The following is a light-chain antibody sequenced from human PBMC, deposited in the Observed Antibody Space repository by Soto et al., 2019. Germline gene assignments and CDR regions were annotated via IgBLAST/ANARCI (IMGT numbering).Light chain of an antibody. CDR3: QQYGTSRT. CDR2: GAS. V-gene: IGKV3-20*01. J-gene: IGKJ1*01. Sequence: EFVLTQSPGTLSLSPGERATLSCRASQSVSGSYLAWYQQKPGQAPGLLIFGASSRATGIPDRFSGSGSGTDFTLTISRLEPEDFAVYYCQQYGTSRTFGQGTKVDIK. CDR1: QSVSGSY.